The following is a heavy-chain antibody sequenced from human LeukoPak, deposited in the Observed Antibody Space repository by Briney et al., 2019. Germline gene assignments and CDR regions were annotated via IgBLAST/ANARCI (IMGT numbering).Heavy chain of an antibody. J-gene: IGHJ4*02. CDR2: ISSSSTYT. V-gene: IGHV3-11*05. CDR3: ARGRDGYNYFDY. Sequence: GGSLSLSCAASGFTFSDYYMSWIRQAPGKGLEWVSYISSSSTYTKYADSVKGRFTISRDNAKNSLYLQMNSLRAEDTAVYYCARGRDGYNYFDYWGQGTLVTVSS. D-gene: IGHD5-24*01. CDR1: GFTFSDYY.